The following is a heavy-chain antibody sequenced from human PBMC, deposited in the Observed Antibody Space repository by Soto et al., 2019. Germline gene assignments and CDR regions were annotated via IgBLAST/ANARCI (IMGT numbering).Heavy chain of an antibody. Sequence: EVQLVESGGGLVQPGGSLRLSCAASGFTFSGHWMSWVRQAPGKGLEWVANINQDGSEKYYVDSVKGRFTISRDNAKNSLYLQMNSLRAEDTALYYCARLYSAYPFDYWGPGTLVTVSS. CDR1: GFTFSGHW. CDR2: INQDGSEK. J-gene: IGHJ4*02. CDR3: ARLYSAYPFDY. V-gene: IGHV3-7*05. D-gene: IGHD5-12*01.